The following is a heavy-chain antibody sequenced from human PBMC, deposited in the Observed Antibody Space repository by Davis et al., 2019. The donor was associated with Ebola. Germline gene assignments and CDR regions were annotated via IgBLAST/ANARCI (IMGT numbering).Heavy chain of an antibody. D-gene: IGHD6-13*01. CDR2: IYWDDDK. CDR3: ARIAAAGRDLYYYYGMDV. CDR1: GFSLSPSGVG. Sequence: SGPTLVKPTQTLTLTCTFSGFSLSPSGVGVGWIRQPPGKALEWLALIYWDDDKRYSPSLKSRLTITKDPSKNQVVLTMTNMDPVDTATYYCARIAAAGRDLYYYYGMDVWGKGTTVTVSS. V-gene: IGHV2-5*02. J-gene: IGHJ6*04.